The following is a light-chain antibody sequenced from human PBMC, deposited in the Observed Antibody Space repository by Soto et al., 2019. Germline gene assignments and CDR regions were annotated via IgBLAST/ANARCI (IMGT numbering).Light chain of an antibody. V-gene: IGKV3-20*01. CDR1: QSVSNNY. CDR2: GAS. CDR3: QQYGSSGT. Sequence: EIVLTQSPGTLSLSPGEIATLSCRASQSVSNNYLSWYQQKPGQAPRPILYGASHRATGIPDRFSGRGSGTDFTLTISRLEPEDFAVYYCQQYGSSGTFGQGPTVDI. J-gene: IGKJ1*01.